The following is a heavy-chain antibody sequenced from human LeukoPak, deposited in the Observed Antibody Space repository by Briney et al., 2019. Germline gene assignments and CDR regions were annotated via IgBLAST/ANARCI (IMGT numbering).Heavy chain of an antibody. CDR3: ARDRPRGVAAAGFDY. Sequence: GGSLRLSCAASGFTFSSYSMKGVREAPEGGREWVSYISISRSTIYYANSVKGRFTISRDNAKNSLYLQMNSPRAEDTAVYYCARDRPRGVAAAGFDYWGQGTLVTVSS. J-gene: IGHJ4*02. D-gene: IGHD6-13*01. CDR1: GFTFSSYS. V-gene: IGHV3-48*01. CDR2: ISISRSTI.